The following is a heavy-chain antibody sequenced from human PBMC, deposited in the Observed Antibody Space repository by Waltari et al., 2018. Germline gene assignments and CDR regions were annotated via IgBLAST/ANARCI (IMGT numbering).Heavy chain of an antibody. D-gene: IGHD2-2*02. Sequence: EVQLVESGGGLVQPGGSLRLSCAASEFTFSGYWMSWVRQAPGKGLEWVANIKEDESEKYYVDSVKGRFTISRDNAKRSLDLRMDSLRAEDTAVYYCARDRGGYCSSSTCYSHFDLWGRGTLVTVSS. CDR1: EFTFSGYW. V-gene: IGHV3-7*01. J-gene: IGHJ2*01. CDR3: ARDRGGYCSSSTCYSHFDL. CDR2: IKEDESEK.